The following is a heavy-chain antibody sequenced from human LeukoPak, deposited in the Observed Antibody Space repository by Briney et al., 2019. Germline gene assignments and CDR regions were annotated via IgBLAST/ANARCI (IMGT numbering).Heavy chain of an antibody. V-gene: IGHV4-34*01. CDR3: ARVRKWIQLWFVDY. D-gene: IGHD5-18*01. J-gene: IGHJ4*02. Sequence: PSETLSLTCAVYGGSFSGYYWSWIRQSPGKGLEWIGEINHSGSTNYNPSLKSRVTISVDTSKNQFSLKLSSVTAADTAVYYCARVRKWIQLWFVDYWGQGTLVTVSS. CDR2: INHSGST. CDR1: GGSFSGYY.